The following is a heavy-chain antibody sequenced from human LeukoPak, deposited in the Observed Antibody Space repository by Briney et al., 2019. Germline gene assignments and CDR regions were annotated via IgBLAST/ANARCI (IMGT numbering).Heavy chain of an antibody. CDR1: GGSFSGYY. J-gene: IGHJ4*02. CDR3: ASGQPDYYDIFDY. V-gene: IGHV4-34*01. Sequence: SETLSLTCAVYGGSFSGYYWSWIRQPPGKGLEWIGEINHSGSTNYNPSLKSRVTISVDTSKNQFSLKLSSVTAADTAVYYCASGQPDYYDIFDYWGQGTLVTVSS. CDR2: INHSGST. D-gene: IGHD3-22*01.